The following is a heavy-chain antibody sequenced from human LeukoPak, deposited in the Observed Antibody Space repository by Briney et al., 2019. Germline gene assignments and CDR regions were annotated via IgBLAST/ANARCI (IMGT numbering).Heavy chain of an antibody. V-gene: IGHV3-21*01. J-gene: IGHJ4*02. CDR1: GFTFSSYS. D-gene: IGHD4-17*01. CDR3: ARDLRLAYGDYLTAFGFDY. CDR2: ISSSSSYI. Sequence: GGSLRLSCAGSGFTFSSYSMNWVRQAPGRGLEWVSSISSSSSYIYYADSVKGRFTISRDNAKNSLYLQMNSLRAEDTAVYYCARDLRLAYGDYLTAFGFDYWGQGTLVTVSS.